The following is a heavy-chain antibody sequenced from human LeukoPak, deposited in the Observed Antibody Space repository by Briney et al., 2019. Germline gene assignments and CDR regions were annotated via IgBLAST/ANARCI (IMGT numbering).Heavy chain of an antibody. D-gene: IGHD1-26*01. CDR1: GFTFSSYN. J-gene: IGHJ4*02. V-gene: IGHV3-48*01. CDR3: ARREVGAHPFDY. Sequence: GGSLRLSCAASGFTFSSYNMNWVRQALGKGLEWVSYITTSSDTIYYADSVKGRFTISRDNAKNSLYLQMNSLRAEDTAVYYCARREVGAHPFDYWGQGTLVTVSS. CDR2: ITTSSDTI.